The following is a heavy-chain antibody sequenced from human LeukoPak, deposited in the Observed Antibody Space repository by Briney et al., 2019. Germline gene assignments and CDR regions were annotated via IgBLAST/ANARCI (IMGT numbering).Heavy chain of an antibody. CDR1: GFTFSSYS. V-gene: IGHV3-48*01. Sequence: GGSLRPSCAASGFTFSSYSMNWVRQAPGKGLEWVSYISSSSSTIYYADSVKGRFTISRDNSKNTLYLQMNSLRAEDTAVYYCAKEEGWFGELSFDYWGQGTLVTVSS. CDR3: AKEEGWFGELSFDY. D-gene: IGHD3-10*01. CDR2: ISSSSSTI. J-gene: IGHJ4*02.